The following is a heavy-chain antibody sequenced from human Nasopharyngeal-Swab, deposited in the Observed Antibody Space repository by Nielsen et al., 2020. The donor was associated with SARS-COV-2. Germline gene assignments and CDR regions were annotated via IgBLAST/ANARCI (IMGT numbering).Heavy chain of an antibody. CDR3: VRDQGAGVAVAGCLDY. CDR1: GHTFTNYY. Sequence: ASVKVSCKASGHTFTNYYMHWVRQAPGQGLEWMGIISPSGDATGYAQQFQGRVAMTRDTSTSTVYMELSSLRSEDTAVYYCVRDQGAGVAVAGCLDYWGQGTLVTVSS. D-gene: IGHD6-19*01. J-gene: IGHJ4*02. V-gene: IGHV1-46*01. CDR2: ISPSGDAT.